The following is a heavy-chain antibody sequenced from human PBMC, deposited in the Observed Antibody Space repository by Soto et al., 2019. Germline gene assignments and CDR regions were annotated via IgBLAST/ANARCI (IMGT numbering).Heavy chain of an antibody. V-gene: IGHV4-34*01. CDR3: ASKRYDFWSPSGWFDP. J-gene: IGHJ5*02. CDR2: INHSGST. Sequence: SETLSLTCAVYGGSFSGYYWSWIRQPPGKGLEWIGEINHSGSTNYNPSLKSRVTISVDTSKNQFSLKLSSVTAADTAVYYCASKRYDFWSPSGWFDPWGQGTLVTVSS. D-gene: IGHD3-3*01. CDR1: GGSFSGYY.